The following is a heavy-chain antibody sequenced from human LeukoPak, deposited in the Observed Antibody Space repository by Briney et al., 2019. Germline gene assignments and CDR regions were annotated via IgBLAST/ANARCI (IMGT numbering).Heavy chain of an antibody. J-gene: IGHJ4*02. CDR3: ARDRGSSWYLGILY. CDR2: ISSSSSTI. V-gene: IGHV3-48*04. Sequence: GGSLRLSCAASGFTFSSYSMNWVRQAPGKGLEWVSYISSSSSTIYYADSVKGRFTISRDNAKNSLYLQMNSLRAEDTAVYYCARDRGSSWYLGILYWGQGTLVTVSS. CDR1: GFTFSSYS. D-gene: IGHD6-13*01.